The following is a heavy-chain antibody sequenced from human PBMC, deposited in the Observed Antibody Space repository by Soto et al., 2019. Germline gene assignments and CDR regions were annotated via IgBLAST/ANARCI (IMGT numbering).Heavy chain of an antibody. CDR1: GYTFTGHY. CDR3: GRGRSGQLVVFY. D-gene: IGHD3-10*01. Sequence: ASVKVSCKASGYTFTGHYIHWVRQAPGQGPEWMGEIGPASGDTRYAQKLQGRVTMTRDASITTVYMELNNLSPDDTAVYYCGRGRSGQLVVFYWGQGTPVTVSS. CDR2: IGPASGDT. V-gene: IGHV1-2*02. J-gene: IGHJ4*02.